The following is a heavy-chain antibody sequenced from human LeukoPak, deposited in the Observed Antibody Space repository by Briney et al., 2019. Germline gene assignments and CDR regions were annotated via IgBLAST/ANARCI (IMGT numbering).Heavy chain of an antibody. CDR1: GFTFSSYG. D-gene: IGHD4-17*01. J-gene: IGHJ4*02. CDR2: IRYDGSNK. CDR3: AKDNYDYGDYDGGDY. V-gene: IGHV3-30*02. Sequence: PGGSLRLSCVASGFTFSSYGMHWVRQPPGKGQEWVAFIRYDGSNKYYADSVKGRFTISRDNSRDTLHLQMNSLRAEDTVVYYCAKDNYDYGDYDGGDYWGQGTLVTVSS.